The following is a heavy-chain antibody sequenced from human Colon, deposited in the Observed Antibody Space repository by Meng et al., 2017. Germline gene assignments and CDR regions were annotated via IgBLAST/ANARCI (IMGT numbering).Heavy chain of an antibody. V-gene: IGHV1-46*01. CDR3: VREFRGGYFDY. D-gene: IGHD3-16*01. Sequence: QVQLVQSGAEVKKPGASVKVSCKASEYTFTSYDINWVRQATGQGLEWLGVSNPGGGSTNYAQKFQGRVTMTRDTSANTVYMELGSLKSEDTAVYYCVREFRGGYFDYWGQGTLVNVAS. J-gene: IGHJ4*02. CDR1: EYTFTSYD. CDR2: SNPGGGST.